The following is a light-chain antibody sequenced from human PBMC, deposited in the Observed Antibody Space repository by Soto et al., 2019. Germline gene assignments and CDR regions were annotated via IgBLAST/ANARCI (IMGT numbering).Light chain of an antibody. CDR2: GNS. J-gene: IGLJ2*01. V-gene: IGLV1-40*01. CDR1: SSNIGAGYD. CDR3: QSYDSSLSGSGV. Sequence: QAVVTQPPSVSGAPGQRVTISCTGSSSNIGAGYDVHWYQQLPGTAPKLLIYGNSNRPSGVPDRFSGSKSGTSASLDITGLQAEDEADYYCQSYDSSLSGSGVFGGGTKLTVL.